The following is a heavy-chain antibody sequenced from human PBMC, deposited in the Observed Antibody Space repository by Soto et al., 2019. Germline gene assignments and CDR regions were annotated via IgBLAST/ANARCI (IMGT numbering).Heavy chain of an antibody. Sequence: EVQLVESGGGLVKPGGSLRLSCAASGFTFSSYSMNWVRQAPGKGLEWVSSISSSSSYIYYADSVKGRFTISRDNAKNSLYLQMNSLRAEDTAVYYCARDRSRYDILTGYLLYYYGMDVWGQGTTVTVSS. D-gene: IGHD3-9*01. V-gene: IGHV3-21*01. J-gene: IGHJ6*02. CDR1: GFTFSSYS. CDR2: ISSSSSYI. CDR3: ARDRSRYDILTGYLLYYYGMDV.